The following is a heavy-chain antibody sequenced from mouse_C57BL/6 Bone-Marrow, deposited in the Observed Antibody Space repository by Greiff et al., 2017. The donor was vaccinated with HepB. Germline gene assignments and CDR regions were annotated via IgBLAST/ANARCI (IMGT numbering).Heavy chain of an antibody. CDR3: TRDGDYYGSSYYYAMDY. Sequence: EVQGVESGEGLVKPGGSLKLSCAASGFTFSSYAMSWVRQTPEKRLEWVAYISSGGDYIYYADTVKGRFTISRDNARNTLYLQMSSLKSEDTAMYYCTRDGDYYGSSYYYAMDYWGQGTSVTVSS. CDR1: GFTFSSYA. CDR2: ISSGGDYI. J-gene: IGHJ4*01. D-gene: IGHD1-1*01. V-gene: IGHV5-9-1*02.